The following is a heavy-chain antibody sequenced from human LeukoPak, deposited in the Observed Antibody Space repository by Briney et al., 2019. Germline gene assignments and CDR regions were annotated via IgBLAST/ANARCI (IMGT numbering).Heavy chain of an antibody. J-gene: IGHJ4*02. CDR3: ARSTTAYYDKVSLSH. CDR2: IYHSGST. CDR1: GGSFSGYY. Sequence: PSETLSLTCAVFGGSFSGYYWNWIRQPPGKGLEWIGEIYHSGSTEYNPSLESRVTLSVDPTKNQFPLNLTSLTAADTAVYYCARSTTAYYDKVSLSHWGQGTLVTVSS. D-gene: IGHD3-22*01. V-gene: IGHV4-34*01.